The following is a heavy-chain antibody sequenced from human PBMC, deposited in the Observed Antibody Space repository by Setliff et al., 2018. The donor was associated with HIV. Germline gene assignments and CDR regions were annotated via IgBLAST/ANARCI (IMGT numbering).Heavy chain of an antibody. CDR3: TRVRYGGTYDAFDV. Sequence: GASVKVSCKASGYSFTSYHIHWVRQAPGQGLEWMGRILTTSGGTLYAQKVQDRISLIRDTSTKTVYMELSSLRPEDTAVYYCTRVRYGGTYDAFDVWGQGTMVTVSS. CDR1: GYSFTSYH. J-gene: IGHJ3*01. V-gene: IGHV1-46*03. CDR2: ILTTSGGT. D-gene: IGHD1-26*01.